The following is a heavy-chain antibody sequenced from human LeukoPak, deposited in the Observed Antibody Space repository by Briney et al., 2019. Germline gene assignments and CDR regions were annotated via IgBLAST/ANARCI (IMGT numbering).Heavy chain of an antibody. CDR2: ISSSSSTI. J-gene: IGHJ4*02. D-gene: IGHD3-22*01. CDR1: GFTFSSYS. Sequence: GGSLRLSCAASGFTFSSYSMNWVRQAPGKGLERVSYISSSSSTIYYADSVKGRFTISRDNAKNSLYLQMNSLRAEDTAVYYCARDRYYDSSGYYHGGYWGQGTLVTVSS. CDR3: ARDRYYDSSGYYHGGY. V-gene: IGHV3-48*01.